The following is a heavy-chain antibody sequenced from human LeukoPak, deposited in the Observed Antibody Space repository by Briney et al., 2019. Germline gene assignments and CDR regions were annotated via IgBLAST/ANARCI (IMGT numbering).Heavy chain of an antibody. CDR2: IWYDGSNK. CDR1: GFTFSSYG. J-gene: IGHJ4*02. D-gene: IGHD3-22*01. V-gene: IGHV3-33*06. CDR3: AKDREEDYYDSSGYWDY. Sequence: PGGSLRLSCAASGFTFSSYGIHWVRQAPGKGLEWVAVIWYDGSNKYYADSVKGRFTISRDNSKNTLYLQMNSLRAEDTAVYYCAKDREEDYYDSSGYWDYWGQGTLVTVSS.